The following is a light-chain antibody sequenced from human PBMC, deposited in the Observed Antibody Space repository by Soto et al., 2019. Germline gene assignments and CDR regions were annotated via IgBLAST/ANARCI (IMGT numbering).Light chain of an antibody. Sequence: GDRVTIPCRASHSISSWLAWYQQKPGKAPKLLIYDASSLESGVPSRFSGSGSGTDFTLTITGLQPADFATYYCQQNYSIPITFGQGTRLEIK. V-gene: IGKV1-5*01. J-gene: IGKJ5*01. CDR1: HSISSW. CDR3: QQNYSIPIT. CDR2: DAS.